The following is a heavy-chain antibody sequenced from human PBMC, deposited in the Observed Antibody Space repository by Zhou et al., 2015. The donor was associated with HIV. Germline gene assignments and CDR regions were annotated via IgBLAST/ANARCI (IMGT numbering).Heavy chain of an antibody. V-gene: IGHV1-18*01. D-gene: IGHD6-13*01. J-gene: IGHJ5*02. CDR2: ISAYNGNT. CDR1: GYTFATYG. CDR3: AIEGIAGWFDP. Sequence: QVQLVQSGAEVKKPGASLKVSCKASGYTFATYGITWVRQAPGQGLEWMGWISAYNGNTNYARNLQGRVTMTTDTSTSTAYMELRSLRSDDTAMYYCAIEGIAGWFDPGAREPWSPSPQ.